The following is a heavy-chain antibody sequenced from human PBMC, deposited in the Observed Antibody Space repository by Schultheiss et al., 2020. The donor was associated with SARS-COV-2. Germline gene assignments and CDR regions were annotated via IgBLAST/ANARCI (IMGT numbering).Heavy chain of an antibody. CDR2: INHSGST. CDR3: ARYSSSSGFEPASPFDY. Sequence: GSLRLSCAASGFTFSSYSMNWVRQPPGKGLEWIGEINHSGSTNYNPSLKSRVTISVDTSKNQFSLKLSSVTAADTAVYYCARYSSSSGFEPASPFDYWGQGTLVTVSS. CDR1: GFTFSSYS. V-gene: IGHV4-34*01. D-gene: IGHD6-6*01. J-gene: IGHJ4*02.